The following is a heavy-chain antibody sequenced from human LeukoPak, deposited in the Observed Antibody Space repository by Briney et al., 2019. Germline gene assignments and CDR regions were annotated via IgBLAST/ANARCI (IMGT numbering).Heavy chain of an antibody. CDR1: GFTFSNYW. CDR3: ARENGDYVIDY. D-gene: IGHD4-17*01. CDR2: MKQDGSEK. Sequence: GGSLRLSCAASGFTFSNYWMSWVRQAPGKGLEWVANMKQDGSEKYYVDSVKGRFTISRDNAKNSLYLQMNSLRVEDTAVYYCARENGDYVIDYWGQGTLVTVSS. V-gene: IGHV3-7*03. J-gene: IGHJ4*02.